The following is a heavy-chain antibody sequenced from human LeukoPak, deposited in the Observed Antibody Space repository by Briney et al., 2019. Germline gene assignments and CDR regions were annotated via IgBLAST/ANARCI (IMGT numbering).Heavy chain of an antibody. Sequence: GALRLSCAASGFTFSSYAMSWVRQAPGKGLEWVSAISGSGGSTYYADSVKGRFTISRDNSKNTLYLQMNSLRAEDTAVYYCAKDRDLTIFGVVTYYFDYWGQGTLVTVSS. J-gene: IGHJ4*02. CDR3: AKDRDLTIFGVVTYYFDY. CDR2: ISGSGGST. V-gene: IGHV3-23*01. D-gene: IGHD3-3*01. CDR1: GFTFSSYA.